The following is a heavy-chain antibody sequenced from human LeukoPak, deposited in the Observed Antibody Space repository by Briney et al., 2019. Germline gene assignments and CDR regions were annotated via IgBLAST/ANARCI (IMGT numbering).Heavy chain of an antibody. D-gene: IGHD3-3*02. CDR1: GFTFSSYS. CDR2: ISSSSSYI. V-gene: IGHV3-21*04. Sequence: PGGSLRLSCAASGFTFSSYSMNWVRQAPGKGLEWVSSISSSSSYIYYADSVKGRFTISRDNAKNSLYLQMNSLRVEDTALYYCTKDVLAGGLDHWGQGTLVTVSS. J-gene: IGHJ4*02. CDR3: TKDVLAGGLDH.